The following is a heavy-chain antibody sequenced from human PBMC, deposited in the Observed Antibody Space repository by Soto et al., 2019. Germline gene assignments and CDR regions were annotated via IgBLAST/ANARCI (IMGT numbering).Heavy chain of an antibody. V-gene: IGHV1-2*06. CDR2: MNVDTGGT. J-gene: IGHJ4*02. CDR3: ARDGNFVLRGYSFGFDF. D-gene: IGHD5-18*01. Sequence: QVQLVQSGAEVKKPGASVRVSCKASGYRFTTFYIHWVRQATGQGLEWMGRMNVDTGGTTYAQKFQWRVTMTRDTSISTAYMEVTNVKSDDTAIYYCARDGNFVLRGYSFGFDFWGQGTRVTVSS. CDR1: GYRFTTFY.